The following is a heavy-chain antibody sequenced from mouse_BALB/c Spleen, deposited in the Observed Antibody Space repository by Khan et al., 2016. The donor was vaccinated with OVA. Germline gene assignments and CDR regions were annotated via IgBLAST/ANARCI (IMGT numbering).Heavy chain of an antibody. CDR2: ISYSGST. D-gene: IGHD1-1*01. J-gene: IGHJ4*01. V-gene: IGHV3-2*02. CDR1: GYSITSNYA. Sequence: EVQLVESGPGLVKPSQSLSLTCTVTGYSITSNYAWNWIRQFPGNKLEWMGYISYSGSTNYNPSLKSRISTPRDTSKNQFFLQLNSVTTEDTATYYCARGNYYGYAMDYWGQGTSITVSS. CDR3: ARGNYYGYAMDY.